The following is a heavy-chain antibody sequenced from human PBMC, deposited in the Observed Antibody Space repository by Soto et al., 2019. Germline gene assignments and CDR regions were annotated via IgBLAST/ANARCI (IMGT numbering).Heavy chain of an antibody. Sequence: ASVKVSCKASGGTFSSYTISWVRQAPGQGLEWMGRIIPILGIANYAQKFQGRVTITADKSTSTAYMELSSLRSEDTAVYYCIGLTRSYGYENWFDPWGQGTLVTVSS. CDR1: GGTFSSYT. CDR2: IIPILGIA. J-gene: IGHJ5*02. CDR3: IGLTRSYGYENWFDP. V-gene: IGHV1-69*02. D-gene: IGHD5-18*01.